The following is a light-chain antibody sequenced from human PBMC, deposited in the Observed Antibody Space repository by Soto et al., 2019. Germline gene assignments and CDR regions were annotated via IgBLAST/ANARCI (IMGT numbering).Light chain of an antibody. V-gene: IGKV3-15*01. Sequence: EIVMTQSPATLSVSPGETATLSCRASQSVSNNVAWYQQKPGQAPRLLILGASTRATGIPARFSGSGSRTDFTLTISRLEPEDFAVYYCQQYGSSGTFGQGTKVDIK. CDR2: GAS. CDR3: QQYGSSGT. CDR1: QSVSNN. J-gene: IGKJ1*01.